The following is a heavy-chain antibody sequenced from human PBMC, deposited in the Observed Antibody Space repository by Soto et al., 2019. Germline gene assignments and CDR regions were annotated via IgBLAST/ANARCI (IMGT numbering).Heavy chain of an antibody. CDR2: ISGSGGST. CDR1: GFTFSSYA. Sequence: GGSLRLSCAASGFTFSSYAMSWVRQAPGKGLEWVSAISGSGGSTYYADSVKGRFTISRDNSKNTLYLQMNSLRAEDTAVYYCAKGVRFRNYYYYYGMDVWGQGTKVTVSS. J-gene: IGHJ6*02. D-gene: IGHD3-10*01. V-gene: IGHV3-23*01. CDR3: AKGVRFRNYYYYYGMDV.